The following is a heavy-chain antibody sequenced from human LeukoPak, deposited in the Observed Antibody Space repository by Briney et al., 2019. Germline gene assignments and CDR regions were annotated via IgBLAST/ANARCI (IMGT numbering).Heavy chain of an antibody. Sequence: SETLSLTCTVSGGSISSSSYYWGWIRQPPGKGLEWIGSIYYSGSTYYNPSLKSRVTISVDASKNQFSLKLSSVTAADTAVYYCARRDIVVLDYWGQGTLVTVSS. J-gene: IGHJ4*02. CDR1: GGSISSSSYY. V-gene: IGHV4-39*01. CDR2: IYYSGST. D-gene: IGHD2-15*01. CDR3: ARRDIVVLDY.